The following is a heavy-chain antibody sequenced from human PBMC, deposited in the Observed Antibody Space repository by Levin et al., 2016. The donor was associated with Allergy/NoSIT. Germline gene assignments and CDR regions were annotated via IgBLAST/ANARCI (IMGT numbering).Heavy chain of an antibody. Sequence: SETLSLTCTVSGGSISSAGYYWSWVRQPPGKGLEWIGYIHHSGSIYYSPSLKNRVTMSVDTSNNQFSLMLSSVTAADTAVYYCARTVVPSRPLDYGMDVWGQGTTVTVSS. V-gene: IGHV4-31*03. J-gene: IGHJ6*02. CDR2: IHHSGSI. CDR3: ARTVVPSRPLDYGMDV. CDR1: GGSISSAGYY. D-gene: IGHD2-2*01.